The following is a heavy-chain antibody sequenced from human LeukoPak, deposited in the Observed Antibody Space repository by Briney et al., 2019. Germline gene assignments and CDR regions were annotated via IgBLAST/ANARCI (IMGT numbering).Heavy chain of an antibody. CDR3: ARSPYRGYVNNWFDP. CDR2: ISAYNGDT. Sequence: ASVKVSCKASGYTFTSYGVSWVRQAPGQGLEWMGWISAYNGDTNYAQKLQGRVTMTTDTSTSTAYMELRSLRSDATAVYYCARSPYRGYVNNWFDPWGQGTLVTVSS. CDR1: GYTFTSYG. D-gene: IGHD5-12*01. J-gene: IGHJ5*02. V-gene: IGHV1-18*01.